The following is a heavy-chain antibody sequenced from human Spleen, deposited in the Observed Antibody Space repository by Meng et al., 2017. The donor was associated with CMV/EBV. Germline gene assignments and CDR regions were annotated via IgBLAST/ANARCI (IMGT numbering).Heavy chain of an antibody. D-gene: IGHD2-21*01. CDR3: GRGPYCGGDCYSSVDS. CDR1: GGSISSSSHY. Sequence: SETLSLTCSVSGGSISSSSHYWGWIRQPPGKGLEWVGSVYYNGRNYSTPSLKSRGTISVDTSKNQFSLKLRSVIAADTAVYYCGRGPYCGGDCYSSVDSWGQGTLVTVSS. V-gene: IGHV4-39*07. J-gene: IGHJ4*02. CDR2: VYYNGRN.